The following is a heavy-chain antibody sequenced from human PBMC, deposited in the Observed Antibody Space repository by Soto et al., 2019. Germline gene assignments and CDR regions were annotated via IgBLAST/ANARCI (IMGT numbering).Heavy chain of an antibody. CDR1: GFTFSSYG. D-gene: IGHD1-26*01. CDR2: ISYDGGNE. J-gene: IGHJ4*02. CDR3: AKDRYSGTYPTDFDY. V-gene: IGHV3-30*18. Sequence: GGSLRLSCAGSGFTFSSYGIHWVRQAPGKGLEWVALISYDGGNEKYTESVKDRFTISRDDSHNVAYLQMSSLRTEDTALYYCAKDRYSGTYPTDFDYWGQGSLVTVSS.